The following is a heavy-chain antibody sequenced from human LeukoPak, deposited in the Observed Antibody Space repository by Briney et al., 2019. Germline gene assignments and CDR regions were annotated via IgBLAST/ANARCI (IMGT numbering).Heavy chain of an antibody. CDR2: IKQDGSEK. CDR1: GFTFTSYW. V-gene: IGHV3-7*03. D-gene: IGHD6-19*01. CDR3: ARAPSIAVAGTYYYYYGMDV. J-gene: IGHJ6*02. Sequence: GGSLRLSCAASGFTFTSYWMSWVRQAPGKGLEWVANIKQDGSEKYYVDSVEGRFTISRDNAKNSLYLQMNSLRAEDTAVYYCARAPSIAVAGTYYYYYGMDVWGQRTTVTVSS.